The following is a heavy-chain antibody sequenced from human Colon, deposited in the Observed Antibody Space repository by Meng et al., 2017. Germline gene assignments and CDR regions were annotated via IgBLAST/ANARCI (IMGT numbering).Heavy chain of an antibody. V-gene: IGHV4-39*07. Sequence: LHLQEPGPGLVRPSEPLSLTCTVSGGSISRSNYYWGWVRQPPGQRPEWIASIYYSGASYYNASLKSRVTISVDTSENEFSLKMTPVTAADTAVYYCAMDHDSSAFFDNWGQGKLVTVSS. J-gene: IGHJ5*02. D-gene: IGHD3-22*01. CDR2: IYYSGAS. CDR1: GGSISRSNYY. CDR3: AMDHDSSAFFDN.